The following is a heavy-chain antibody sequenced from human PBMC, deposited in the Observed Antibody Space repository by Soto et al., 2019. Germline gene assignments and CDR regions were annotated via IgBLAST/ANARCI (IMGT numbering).Heavy chain of an antibody. CDR3: TRSSHWGCFDP. CDR1: GYTFTSYA. Sequence: ASVKVSCKASGYTFTSYAMHWVRQAPGQRLEWMGWINAGNGNTKYSQKFQGRVTITRDTSASTAYMELSSLRSEDTAVYYCTRSSHWGCFDPWGQGTLVTVSS. D-gene: IGHD7-27*01. V-gene: IGHV1-3*01. CDR2: INAGNGNT. J-gene: IGHJ5*02.